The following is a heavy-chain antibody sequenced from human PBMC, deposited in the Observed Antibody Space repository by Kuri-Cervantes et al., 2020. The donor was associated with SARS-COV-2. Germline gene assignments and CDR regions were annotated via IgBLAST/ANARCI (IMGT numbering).Heavy chain of an antibody. CDR1: GYSISSSNW. J-gene: IGHJ4*02. D-gene: IGHD4-11*01. Sequence: SETLSLTCAVSGYSISSSNWWGWIRQPPGKGLEWIGYIYYSGSTYYNPSLKSRVTMSVDTSKNQFSLKLSSVTAVDTAVYYCARGASYSNYEFFDYWGQGTLVTVSS. V-gene: IGHV4-28*03. CDR2: IYYSGST. CDR3: ARGASYSNYEFFDY.